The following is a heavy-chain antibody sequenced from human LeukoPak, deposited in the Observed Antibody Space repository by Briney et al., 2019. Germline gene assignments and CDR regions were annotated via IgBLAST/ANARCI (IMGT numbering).Heavy chain of an antibody. Sequence: SETLSLTCAVYCGSFRVYYGRGIRQPPGKGRECIGEINHRGSTNYNPSLKSRVTISVDTSKNQFSLKLSSVTAADTAVYYCAGGVATIFGVVTYYMDVWGKGTTVTVSS. CDR1: CGSFRVYY. D-gene: IGHD3-3*01. V-gene: IGHV4-34*01. CDR3: AGGVATIFGVVTYYMDV. CDR2: INHRGST. J-gene: IGHJ6*03.